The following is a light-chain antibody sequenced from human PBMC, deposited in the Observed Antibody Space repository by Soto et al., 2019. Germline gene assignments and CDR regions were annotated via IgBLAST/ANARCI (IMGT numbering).Light chain of an antibody. CDR2: DVS. Sequence: ETVLTQSPGTLSLSPGERATLSCRSSQSVSSNYLAWYQQKPGQAPRLLIYDVSSRATGIPDRFSGSGAGTDFALTISRREPEDFAMYYCQQYGSSPTCGQGTKVEIK. V-gene: IGKV3-20*01. CDR3: QQYGSSPT. J-gene: IGKJ1*01. CDR1: QSVSSNY.